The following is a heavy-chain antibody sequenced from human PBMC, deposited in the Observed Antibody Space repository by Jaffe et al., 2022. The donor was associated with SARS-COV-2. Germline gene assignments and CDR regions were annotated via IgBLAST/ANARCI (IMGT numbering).Heavy chain of an antibody. J-gene: IGHJ5*02. CDR1: GGSISSYY. Sequence: QVQLQESGPGLVKPSETLSLTCTVSGGSISSYYWSWIRQPPGKGLEWIGDIYYNGRTNYNPSLKSRVTISVDTSKSQFSLRLSSVTAADTALYYCAKIPLRVGSGWYWFDLWGQGTLVTVSA. CDR3: AKIPLRVGSGWYWFDL. D-gene: IGHD6-19*01. V-gene: IGHV4-59*01. CDR2: IYYNGRT.